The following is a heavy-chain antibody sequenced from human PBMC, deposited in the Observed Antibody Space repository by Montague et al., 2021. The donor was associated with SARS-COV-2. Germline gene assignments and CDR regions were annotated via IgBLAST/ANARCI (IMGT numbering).Heavy chain of an antibody. CDR1: GFTFSSYW. CDR2: IKQDGSEK. CDR3: AREPGLLWFGELLYRYYYGMEV. J-gene: IGHJ6*02. D-gene: IGHD3-10*01. V-gene: IGHV3-7*01. Sequence: SLRLSCAASGFTFSSYWMSWVRQAPGKGLEWVANIKQDGSEKYYVDSVKGRFTISRDNAKNSLYLQMNSLRAEDTAVYYCAREPGLLWFGELLYRYYYGMEVGGQGTRVTVTS.